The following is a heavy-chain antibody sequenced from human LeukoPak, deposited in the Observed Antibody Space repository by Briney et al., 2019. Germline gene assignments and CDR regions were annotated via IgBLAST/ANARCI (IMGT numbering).Heavy chain of an antibody. CDR1: GGSFSGYY. Sequence: SETLSLTCAVYGGSFSGYYWSWIRQPPGKGLEWIAYIDYRGSTTYNPSLKSRVTISVDTSRNQFSLKLSSVTAADTAVYYCARSRSGYSYDHAAFDIWGQGAMVTVSS. CDR2: IDYRGST. CDR3: ARSRSGYSYDHAAFDI. D-gene: IGHD5-18*01. V-gene: IGHV4-59*01. J-gene: IGHJ3*02.